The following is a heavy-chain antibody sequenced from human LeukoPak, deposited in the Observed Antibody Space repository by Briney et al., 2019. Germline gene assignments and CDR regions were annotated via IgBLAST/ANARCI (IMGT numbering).Heavy chain of an antibody. Sequence: GGSLRLSCAASGFTFSASTMHWVRQASGKGLEWVGRIRSKANSYATAYAASVKGRFTISRDVSKNTAYLQMNSLETEDTAVYYCTTVDTTMVWGQGTLVTVSS. CDR1: GFTFSAST. J-gene: IGHJ4*02. CDR3: TTVDTTMV. CDR2: IRSKANSYAT. D-gene: IGHD5-18*01. V-gene: IGHV3-73*01.